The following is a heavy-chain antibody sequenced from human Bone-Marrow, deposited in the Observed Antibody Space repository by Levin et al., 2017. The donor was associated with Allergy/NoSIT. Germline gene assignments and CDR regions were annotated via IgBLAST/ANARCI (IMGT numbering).Heavy chain of an antibody. Sequence: SETLSLTCAVSGASFRAYYWTWIRQSPGRGLEWLGQINHNGEAKYNPSLMSRVSLSVDPTKNHFFLNLTSVTAADTAIYYCARDPLRGYSPGAGWFDPWGQGSLVSVSS. CDR1: GASFRAYY. J-gene: IGHJ5*02. V-gene: IGHV4-34*01. CDR3: ARDPLRGYSPGAGWFDP. CDR2: INHNGEA. D-gene: IGHD5-12*01.